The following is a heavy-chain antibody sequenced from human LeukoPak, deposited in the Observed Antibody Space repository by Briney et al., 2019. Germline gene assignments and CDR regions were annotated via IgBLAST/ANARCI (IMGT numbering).Heavy chain of an antibody. CDR3: ATVPDY. D-gene: IGHD6-19*01. Sequence: HGESLKISYQGSGYSFTSFWIGWVRQMPGKGLEWMGIIFPSDSDTRYSPSFQGQVTISADKSITTAYLQWSSLKASDTAMYYCATVPDYWGQGTLVTVSS. V-gene: IGHV5-51*01. J-gene: IGHJ4*02. CDR1: GYSFTSFW. CDR2: IFPSDSDT.